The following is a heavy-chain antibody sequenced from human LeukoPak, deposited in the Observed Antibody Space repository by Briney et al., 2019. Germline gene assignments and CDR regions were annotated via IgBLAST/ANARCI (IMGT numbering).Heavy chain of an antibody. J-gene: IGHJ4*02. D-gene: IGHD3-3*01. CDR1: GGSFSGYY. Sequence: PSETLSLTCAVYGGSFSGYYWSWIRQPPGKGLEWIGEINHSGSTNYNPSLKSRVTISVDTSKNQFSLKLSSVTAADTAVYYCARDPGGNYDFWSGSPTYYFDYWGQGTLVTVSS. V-gene: IGHV4-34*01. CDR3: ARDPGGNYDFWSGSPTYYFDY. CDR2: INHSGST.